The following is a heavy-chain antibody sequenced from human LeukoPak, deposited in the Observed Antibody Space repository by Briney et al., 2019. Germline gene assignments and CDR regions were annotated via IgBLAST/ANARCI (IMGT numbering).Heavy chain of an antibody. CDR1: GGTFSSYA. D-gene: IGHD6-19*01. V-gene: IGHV1-69*13. Sequence: SVKVSCKASGGTFSSYAISWVRQAPGQGLEWMGGIIPIFGTANYAQKFQGRVTITADESTSTAYMELSSLRSEDTALYYCARGGPTPGGWLLDNWGQGTLVTVAS. J-gene: IGHJ4*02. CDR3: ARGGPTPGGWLLDN. CDR2: IIPIFGTA.